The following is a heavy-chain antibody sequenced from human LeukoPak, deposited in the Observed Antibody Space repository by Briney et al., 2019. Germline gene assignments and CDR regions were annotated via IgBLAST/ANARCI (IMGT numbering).Heavy chain of an antibody. J-gene: IGHJ4*02. D-gene: IGHD6-13*01. CDR2: ISPDGSTT. CDR1: GFTFSSYW. Sequence: PGGSLRLSCAASGFTFSSYWMHWVRQAPGQGPVWVSRISPDGSTTTYADSVRGRFSISRDNAKNTLYMQMNSLRVDDTAVYYCVRGTSTWSPLGDYWGQGTLDTVST. V-gene: IGHV3-74*01. CDR3: VRGTSTWSPLGDY.